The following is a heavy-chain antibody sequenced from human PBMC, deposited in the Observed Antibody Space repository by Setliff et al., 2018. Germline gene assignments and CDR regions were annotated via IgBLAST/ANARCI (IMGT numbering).Heavy chain of an antibody. V-gene: IGHV1-18*01. D-gene: IGHD3-3*01. Sequence: GASVKVSCKASGHIFNSYGISWVRQAPGQGLEWLGWISSYNGRTGYAQRFQDRVSLTTDTSTGAAHMELRSLRSDDTAVYYCMRLVRFCSRTVCQRTSGDEAWGQGTLVTVS. CDR2: ISSYNGRT. J-gene: IGHJ5*02. CDR3: MRLVRFCSRTVCQRTSGDEA. CDR1: GHIFNSYG.